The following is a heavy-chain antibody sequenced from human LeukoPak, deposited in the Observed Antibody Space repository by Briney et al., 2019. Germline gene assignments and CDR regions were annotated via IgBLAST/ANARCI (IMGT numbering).Heavy chain of an antibody. J-gene: IGHJ4*02. Sequence: GASVKVSCTASGYSFTSYDISWVRQAPGQGLEWMGWISAYNGNTNYAQKLQGRVTMTTDTSTSTAYMELRSLRSDDTAVYYCARDGALYDFWSGYYRVQDYWGQGTLVTVSS. CDR1: GYSFTSYD. CDR2: ISAYNGNT. D-gene: IGHD3-3*01. V-gene: IGHV1-18*01. CDR3: ARDGALYDFWSGYYRVQDY.